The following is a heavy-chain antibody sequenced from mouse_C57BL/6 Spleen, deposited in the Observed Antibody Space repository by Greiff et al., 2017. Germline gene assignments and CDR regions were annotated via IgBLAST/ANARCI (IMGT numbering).Heavy chain of an antibody. V-gene: IGHV1-55*01. J-gene: IGHJ3*01. Sequence: QVQLQQPGAELVKPGASVKMSCKASGYTFTSYWITWVKQRPGQGLEWIGDIYPGSGSTNYNEKFKSKATLTVDTSSSTAYMQLSSLTSEDSAVYCCAREEVYYGTPFAYWGQGTLVTVSA. CDR2: IYPGSGST. CDR1: GYTFTSYW. D-gene: IGHD2-1*01. CDR3: AREEVYYGTPFAY.